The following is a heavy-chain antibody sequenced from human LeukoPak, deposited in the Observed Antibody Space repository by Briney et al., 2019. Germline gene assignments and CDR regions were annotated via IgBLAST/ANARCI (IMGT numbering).Heavy chain of an antibody. D-gene: IGHD1-26*01. CDR2: ISGSGGTT. J-gene: IGHJ4*02. Sequence: PGESLRLSCVASGFTFSSYAMSWVRQAPGKGLEWVSAISGSGGTTFYADSVKGWFTISRDNSKNTLYLQMNSLRAEDTAVYYCAKGRSGSPGRYFDYWGQGTLVTVSS. CDR3: AKGRSGSPGRYFDY. CDR1: GFTFSSYA. V-gene: IGHV3-23*01.